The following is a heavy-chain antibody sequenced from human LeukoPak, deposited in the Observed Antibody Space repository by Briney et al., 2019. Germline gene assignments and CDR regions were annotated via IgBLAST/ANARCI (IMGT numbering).Heavy chain of an antibody. J-gene: IGHJ4*02. CDR3: AKKLYCSSTSCYNGLDFDY. Sequence: GGSLRLSCAASGFTFSSYSMNWVRQAPGKGLEWVAVISYDGSNKYYADSVKGRFTISRDNSKNTLYLQMNSLRAEDTAVYYCAKKLYCSSTSCYNGLDFDYWGQGTLVTVSS. D-gene: IGHD2-2*02. V-gene: IGHV3-30*18. CDR2: ISYDGSNK. CDR1: GFTFSSYS.